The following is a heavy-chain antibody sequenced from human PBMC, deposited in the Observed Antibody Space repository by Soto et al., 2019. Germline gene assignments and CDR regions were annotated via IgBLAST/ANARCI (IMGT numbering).Heavy chain of an antibody. CDR3: ARDGRMVRGVIGWFDP. J-gene: IGHJ5*02. D-gene: IGHD3-10*01. CDR1: GYTFTSYA. CDR2: INAGNGNT. V-gene: IGHV1-3*01. Sequence: ASVKVSCKASGYTFTSYAMHWVRQAPGQRLEWMGWINAGNGNTKYSQKFQGRVTITRDTSASTAYMELSSLRSEDTAVYYCARDGRMVRGVIGWFDPWGQGTLVTVSS.